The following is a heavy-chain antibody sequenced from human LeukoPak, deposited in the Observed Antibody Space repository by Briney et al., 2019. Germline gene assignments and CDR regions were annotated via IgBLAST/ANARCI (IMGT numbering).Heavy chain of an antibody. CDR3: AKATDSSGRQSDY. J-gene: IGHJ4*02. CDR1: GFTFSSYA. CDR2: ISGSGTST. D-gene: IGHD3-22*01. V-gene: IGHV3-23*01. Sequence: GGSLRLSCAASGFTFSSYAMSWVRQAPGKGPEWVSLISGSGTSTYYADSVRGRFTFSRDNSKNTLYLQMNSLRAEDTAVYCCAKATDSSGRQSDYWGQGTLVTVSS.